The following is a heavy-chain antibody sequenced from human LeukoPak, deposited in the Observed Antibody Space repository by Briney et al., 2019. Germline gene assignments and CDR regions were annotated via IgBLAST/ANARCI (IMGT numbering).Heavy chain of an antibody. J-gene: IGHJ4*02. V-gene: IGHV3-11*05. CDR3: ARAANTATGTPTLAIDY. CDR2: ISSSSTYT. Sequence: PGGSLRLSCAASGFIFSDYYMSWIRQAPGKGLEWVSYISSSSTYTAYADSVQGRFTISGDDAKNSLHLQITSLRAEDTAVYFCARAANTATGTPTLAIDYWGQGTLVTVSS. CDR1: GFIFSDYY. D-gene: IGHD6-13*01.